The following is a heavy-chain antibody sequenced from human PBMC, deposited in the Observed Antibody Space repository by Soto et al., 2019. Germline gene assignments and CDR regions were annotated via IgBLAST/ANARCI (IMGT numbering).Heavy chain of an antibody. J-gene: IGHJ5*02. Sequence: EVQLLESGGGLVQPGGSLRLSCAASGFPFSDHAMHWVRQTPGKGLEWVSAITGRGDSTYYADSVKGRFTISRDNSKSTLYLQMMGLRAEDTAVYYCAKALYVQPPSGWFDPWGQGTVVTVSS. V-gene: IGHV3-23*01. CDR3: AKALYVQPPSGWFDP. D-gene: IGHD1-26*01. CDR1: GFPFSDHA. CDR2: ITGRGDST.